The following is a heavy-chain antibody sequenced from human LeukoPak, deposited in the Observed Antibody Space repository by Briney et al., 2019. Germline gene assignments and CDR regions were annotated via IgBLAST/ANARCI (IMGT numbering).Heavy chain of an antibody. D-gene: IGHD2-2*01. J-gene: IGHJ4*02. Sequence: SETLSLTCTVSGGSISSGDYYWSWIGQPPGKGLEWIGYSYYSGSTYYNPSLKSRVTISVDTSKNQFSLKLSSVTAADTAVYYCARELSVVVPAATFDYFDYWGQGTLVTVSS. CDR2: SYYSGST. CDR3: ARELSVVVPAATFDYFDY. V-gene: IGHV4-30-4*08. CDR1: GGSISSGDYY.